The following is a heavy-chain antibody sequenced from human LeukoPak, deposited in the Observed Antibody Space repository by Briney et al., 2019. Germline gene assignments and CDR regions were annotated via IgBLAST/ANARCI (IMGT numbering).Heavy chain of an antibody. CDR1: GSSFTRYW. CDR3: ARLDGSGSSMAFDY. J-gene: IGHJ4*02. CDR2: IYPGDSDT. D-gene: IGHD3-10*01. V-gene: IGHV5-51*01. Sequence: GESLQISGQGSGSSFTRYWIGGVRQVPGKGLEWMGIIYPGDSDTRYSPSFQGQVTISADKSISTAYLQWSSLKASDTAMYYCARLDGSGSSMAFDYWGQGTLVTVSS.